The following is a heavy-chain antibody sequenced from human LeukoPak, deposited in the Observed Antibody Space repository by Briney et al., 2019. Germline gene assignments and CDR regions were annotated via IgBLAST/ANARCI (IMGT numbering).Heavy chain of an antibody. CDR3: ARDLFSGSYYDFWSGYGRNWFDP. D-gene: IGHD3-3*01. V-gene: IGHV7-4-1*02. CDR2: INTNTGNP. J-gene: IGHJ5*02. CDR1: GYTFTSYA. Sequence: GASVKVSCKASGYTFTSYAMNWVRQAPGQGLEWMGWINTNTGNPTYAQGFTGRFVFSLDTSVSTAYLQISGLKAEDTAVYYCARDLFSGSYYDFWSGYGRNWFDPWGQGTLVTVSS.